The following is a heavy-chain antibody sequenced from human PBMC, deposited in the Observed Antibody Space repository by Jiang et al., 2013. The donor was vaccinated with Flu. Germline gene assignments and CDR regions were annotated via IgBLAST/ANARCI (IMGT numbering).Heavy chain of an antibody. CDR1: GASISSTHW. V-gene: IGHV4-4*02. CDR2: IYYSGIA. CDR3: ARGLGPSGSYPPFDY. D-gene: IGHD3-10*01. Sequence: GSGLVKPSGTLSLTCDVSGASISSTHWWSWVRQSPEKGLEWIGEIYYSGIANYNPSLKSRVTLSLDRSKNQFSLTVKSLTAADTAVYYCARGLGPSGSYPPFDYWGQGIQVTVSS. J-gene: IGHJ4*02.